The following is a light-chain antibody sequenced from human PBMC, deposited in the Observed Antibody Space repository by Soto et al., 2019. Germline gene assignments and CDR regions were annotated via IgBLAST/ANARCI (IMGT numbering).Light chain of an antibody. CDR2: DVS. Sequence: QSVLTQPASVSGSPGQSITISCTGSSSDVGGYNYVSWYLQQPGKAPKLIIYDVSDRPSGVSNRFSGSKSGNPASLTISGLQAEDEAHYYCSSYTSSTTIVFGGGTKVTVL. CDR1: SSDVGGYNY. J-gene: IGLJ2*01. V-gene: IGLV2-14*01. CDR3: SSYTSSTTIV.